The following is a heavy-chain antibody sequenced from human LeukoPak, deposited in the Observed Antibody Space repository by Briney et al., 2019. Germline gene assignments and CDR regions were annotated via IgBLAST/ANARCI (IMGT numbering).Heavy chain of an antibody. Sequence: PSETLSLTCAVYGGSFSGYYWSWIRQPPGKGLEWIGEINHSGSTNYNPSLKSRVTISVDTSENQFSLKLSSVTAADTAVYYCARGRGYSYGYSYWGQGALVTVSS. CDR1: GGSFSGYY. V-gene: IGHV4-34*01. CDR2: INHSGST. J-gene: IGHJ4*02. D-gene: IGHD5-18*01. CDR3: ARGRGYSYGYSY.